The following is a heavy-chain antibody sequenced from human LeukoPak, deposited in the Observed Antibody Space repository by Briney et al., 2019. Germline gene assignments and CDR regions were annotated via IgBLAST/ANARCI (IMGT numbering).Heavy chain of an antibody. CDR1: GGSISSSSYY. CDR2: IYYSGST. Sequence: PSETLSLTCTVSGGSISSSSYYWGWIRQPPGKGLEWIGSIYYSGSTYYNPSLKSRVTISVATSKTQFSLKLSSVTAADTAVYYCARDYDYVWGSRGDYWGQGTLVTVSS. V-gene: IGHV4-39*02. CDR3: ARDYDYVWGSRGDY. D-gene: IGHD3-16*01. J-gene: IGHJ4*02.